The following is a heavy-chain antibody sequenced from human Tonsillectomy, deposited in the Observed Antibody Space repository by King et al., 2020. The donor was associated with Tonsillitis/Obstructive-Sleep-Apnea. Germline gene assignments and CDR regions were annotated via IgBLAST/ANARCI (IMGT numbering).Heavy chain of an antibody. D-gene: IGHD1-26*01. CDR2: ITSSRSII. J-gene: IGHJ6*03. Sequence: VQLVESGGGLVQPGGSLRLSCAASGFTFSSYSMNWVRQAPGKGLEWVSDITSSRSIIYYADSVKGRFTISRDNAKNSLYLQMNSLRDEDTAVYYCAGDGRYYYYMDVWGKGTTVTVSS. V-gene: IGHV3-48*02. CDR1: GFTFSSYS. CDR3: AGDGRYYYYMDV.